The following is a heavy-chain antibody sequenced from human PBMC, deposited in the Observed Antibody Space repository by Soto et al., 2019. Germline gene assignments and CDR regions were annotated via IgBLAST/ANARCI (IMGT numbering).Heavy chain of an antibody. Sequence: SGPTLVNPTQTLTLTCTFSGFSLSTSGMRVSWIRQPPGKALEWLARIDWDDDKFYNTSLRTRLTISKDSSKNQVVLTMTNMDPVDTATYYCARMFHCSGGTCPFDYWGQGALVTVSS. V-gene: IGHV2-70*04. J-gene: IGHJ4*02. CDR3: ARMFHCSGGTCPFDY. D-gene: IGHD2-15*01. CDR2: IDWDDDK. CDR1: GFSLSTSGMR.